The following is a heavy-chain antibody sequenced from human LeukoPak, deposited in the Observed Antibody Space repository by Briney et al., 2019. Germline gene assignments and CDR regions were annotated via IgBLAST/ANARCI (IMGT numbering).Heavy chain of an antibody. D-gene: IGHD3-16*02. CDR1: GYTFTGYY. Sequence: ASVKVSCKASGYTFTGYYMHWVRQAPGQGLEWVGRINPNSGGTNYAQKFQGRVTMTRDTSISTAYMELSRLRSDDTAVYYCARGMITFGGVIVYWGQGTLVTVSS. V-gene: IGHV1-2*06. CDR3: ARGMITFGGVIVY. J-gene: IGHJ4*02. CDR2: INPNSGGT.